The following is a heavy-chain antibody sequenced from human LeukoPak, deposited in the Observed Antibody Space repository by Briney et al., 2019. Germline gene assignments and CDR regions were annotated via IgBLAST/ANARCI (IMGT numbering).Heavy chain of an antibody. V-gene: IGHV4-4*07. D-gene: IGHD3-22*01. CDR1: GGSISGYH. CDR3: ARGGYYYYDSSGYFGY. CDR2: IDASGNT. Sequence: SETLSLTCTVSGGSISGYHWSWIRQSAGKVLEWIGRIDASGNTRHNPSLKSRVTISVDTSKNQFSLKLSSVTAADTAVYYCARGGYYYYDSSGYFGYWGQGTLVTVSS. J-gene: IGHJ4*02.